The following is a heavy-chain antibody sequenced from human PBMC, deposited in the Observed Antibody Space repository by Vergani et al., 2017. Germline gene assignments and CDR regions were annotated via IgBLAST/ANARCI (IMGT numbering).Heavy chain of an antibody. Sequence: LESGGGLVQPGGSIRLSCFGSGFTFSTFNMHWVRQAPGKGLEWIGRIRSKNDGGTADYAAPLKGRFTISRDDSKDSAFLLVNNLKTEDTAVYFCYTDYHYYWGQGTLVTVSS. CDR2: IRSKNDGGTA. CDR1: GFTFSTFN. J-gene: IGHJ4*02. V-gene: IGHV3-15*01. CDR3: YTDYHYY. D-gene: IGHD4-11*01.